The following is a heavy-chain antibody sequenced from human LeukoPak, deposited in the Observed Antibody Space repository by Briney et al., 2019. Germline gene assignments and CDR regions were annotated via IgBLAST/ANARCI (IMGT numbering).Heavy chain of an antibody. V-gene: IGHV3-23*01. CDR3: AKRPYCSGGSCYPFDY. Sequence: GGSLRLSCAASGFTFSSYAMSWVRQAPGKGLEWVSAIGGSGGSTYYADSVKGRFTIPRDNSKNTLYLQMNSLRAEDTAVYYCAKRPYCSGGSCYPFDYWGQGTLVTVSS. CDR1: GFTFSSYA. J-gene: IGHJ4*02. D-gene: IGHD2-15*01. CDR2: IGGSGGST.